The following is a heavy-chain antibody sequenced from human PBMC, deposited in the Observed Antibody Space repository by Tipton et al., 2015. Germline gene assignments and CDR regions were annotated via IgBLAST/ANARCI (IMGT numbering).Heavy chain of an antibody. CDR3: AREYSGSLGAFDI. V-gene: IGHV3-21*01. D-gene: IGHD1-26*01. Sequence: SLRLSCAASGFTFSSYSMNWVRQAPGKGLEWVSSISSSSSYIYYADSVKGRFTISRDNAKNSLYLQMNSLRAEDTAVYYCAREYSGSLGAFDIWGQGTMVTVSS. CDR1: GFTFSSYS. CDR2: ISSSSSYI. J-gene: IGHJ3*02.